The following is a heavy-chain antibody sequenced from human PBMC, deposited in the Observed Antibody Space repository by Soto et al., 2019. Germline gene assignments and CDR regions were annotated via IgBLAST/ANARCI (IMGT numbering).Heavy chain of an antibody. CDR1: GFPLSARGVG. D-gene: IGHD3-16*01. CDR2: IYWNDDK. J-gene: IGHJ4*02. CDR3: AHAPWGSAPDY. Sequence: QITLKESGPTLVKPTETLTLTCTVSGFPLSARGVGVGWIRQPPGKALEWLAVIYWNDDKRYSPSLKSRLTITKDTSKSQVVRTMTKTAPVDPAKYYCAHAPWGSAPDYCGQGTLVTVSS. V-gene: IGHV2-5*01.